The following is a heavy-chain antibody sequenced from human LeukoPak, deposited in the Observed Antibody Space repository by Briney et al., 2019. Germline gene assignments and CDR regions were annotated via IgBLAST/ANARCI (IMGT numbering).Heavy chain of an antibody. J-gene: IGHJ4*02. CDR1: GGSFSGYY. CDR3: ARGRRVTHFDY. CDR2: INHSGST. D-gene: IGHD2-21*02. Sequence: SETLSLTCAVYGGSFSGYYSSWIRQPPGKGLEWIGEINHSGSTNYNPSLKSRVTISVDTSKNQFSLKLSSVTAADTAVYYCARGRRVTHFDYWGQGTLVTVSS. V-gene: IGHV4-34*01.